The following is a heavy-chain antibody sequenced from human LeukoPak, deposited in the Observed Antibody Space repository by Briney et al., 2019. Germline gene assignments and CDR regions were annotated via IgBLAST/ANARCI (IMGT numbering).Heavy chain of an antibody. CDR3: ARLAEYVWGSYRPLAGFDY. Sequence: ASVKVSCKASGYTFTSYGISWVRQAPGQGLEWMGWISAYNGNTNYAQKLQGRVTMTTDTSTSTAYMELRSLRSDDTAVYYCARLAEYVWGSYRPLAGFDYWGQGTLVTVSS. CDR2: ISAYNGNT. V-gene: IGHV1-18*01. D-gene: IGHD3-16*02. CDR1: GYTFTSYG. J-gene: IGHJ4*02.